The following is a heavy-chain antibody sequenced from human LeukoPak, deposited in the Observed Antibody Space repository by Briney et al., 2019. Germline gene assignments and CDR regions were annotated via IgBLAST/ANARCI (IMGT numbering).Heavy chain of an antibody. CDR1: GFTFSSYS. D-gene: IGHD4-17*01. CDR3: ARDDYGDYGLGAFDI. J-gene: IGHJ3*02. V-gene: IGHV3-21*01. Sequence: GGSLRLSCAASGFTFSSYSMNWVRQAPGKGLEWVSSISSSSSYIYYADSVKGRLTISRDNAKNSLYLQMNSLRAEDTAVYYCARDDYGDYGLGAFDIWGQGTMVTVSS. CDR2: ISSSSSYI.